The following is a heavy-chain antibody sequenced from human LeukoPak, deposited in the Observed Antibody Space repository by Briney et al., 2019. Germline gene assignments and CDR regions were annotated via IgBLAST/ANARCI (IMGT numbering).Heavy chain of an antibody. D-gene: IGHD3-22*01. CDR2: ISGSGTST. Sequence: GGSLRLSCTASGFTFRSYAMSWVRQAPGKGLEWVLAISGSGTSTYYADSVKGRFTISRDNSKNTLYLQMNSLRAEDTAVYYCEGTYYYDSGDDYWGQGTLVTVSS. CDR3: EGTYYYDSGDDY. CDR1: GFTFRSYA. V-gene: IGHV3-23*01. J-gene: IGHJ4*02.